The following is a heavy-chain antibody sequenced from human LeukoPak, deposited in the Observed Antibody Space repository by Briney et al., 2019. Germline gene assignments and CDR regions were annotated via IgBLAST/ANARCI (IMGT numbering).Heavy chain of an antibody. V-gene: IGHV4-59*01. D-gene: IGHD3-3*01. CDR3: ASGGITIFGVVIKTLYYYGMDV. CDR1: GGSISSYY. CDR2: IYYSGST. J-gene: IGHJ6*02. Sequence: PSETLSLTCTVSGGSISSYYWSWIRQPPGKGLEWIGYIYYSGSTNYNPSLKSRVTISVDTSKNQFSLKLSSVTAADTAVYYCASGGITIFGVVIKTLYYYGMDVWGQGTTVTVSS.